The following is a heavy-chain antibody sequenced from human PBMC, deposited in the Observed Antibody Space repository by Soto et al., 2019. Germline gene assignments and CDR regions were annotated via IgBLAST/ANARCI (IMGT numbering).Heavy chain of an antibody. J-gene: IGHJ4*02. CDR2: ISYDGSNK. CDR3: ARRGYSGYDNHLDY. D-gene: IGHD5-12*01. CDR1: GFTFSSYA. V-gene: IGHV3-30-3*01. Sequence: QVQLVESGGGVVQPGRSLRLSCAASGFTFSSYALHWVRRAPGKGLEWVAVISYDGSNKYYAGSVKGRFTISRDNSNNTLYLQMNRLRAEDTAMYYCARRGYSGYDNHLDYWGQGTLVTVSS.